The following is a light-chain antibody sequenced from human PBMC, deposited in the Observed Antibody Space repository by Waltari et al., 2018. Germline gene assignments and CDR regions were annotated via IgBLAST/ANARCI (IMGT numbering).Light chain of an antibody. CDR2: SPN. CDR3: VLYMRNGIYV. Sequence: QTVVTQEPSFSVSPGGTVTLTCGVSSGSVSAYYPPWYQQTPGQPPRPLLSSPNIRAPGVPDRFSGSTLGNKAALTITGAQADDEADYYCVLYMRNGIYVFGTGTKVTVL. V-gene: IGLV8-61*01. CDR1: SGSVSAYY. J-gene: IGLJ1*01.